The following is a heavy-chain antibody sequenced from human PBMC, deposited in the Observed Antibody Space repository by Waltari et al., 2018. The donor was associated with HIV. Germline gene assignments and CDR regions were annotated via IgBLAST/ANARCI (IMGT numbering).Heavy chain of an antibody. Sequence: QVQLQESGPGAVKPSEILSLTCVVSGGSIRGSYGWSWIRQSPGKGLEWIGTIYGSSGHTYFNPSLKRRATISKDTSKNAFSLKLTSMTAADSAVFFCAKASGDFYDIGYYPFDSWGQGVQVTVSS. J-gene: IGHJ4*02. CDR2: IYGSSGHT. D-gene: IGHD3-3*01. CDR1: GGSIRGSYG. CDR3: AKASGDFYDIGYYPFDS. V-gene: IGHV4-59*12.